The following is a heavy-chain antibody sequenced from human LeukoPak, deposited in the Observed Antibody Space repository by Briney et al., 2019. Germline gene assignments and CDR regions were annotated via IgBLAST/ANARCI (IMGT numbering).Heavy chain of an antibody. CDR3: AKTGYSSSWFDY. V-gene: IGHV3-21*04. D-gene: IGHD6-13*01. CDR1: GFPFSSYS. J-gene: IGHJ4*02. Sequence: GGSLRLSCAASGFPFSSYSMNWVRQAPGKGLEWVSSISSSSSSSYIYYADSVKGRFTISRDDAKNSLYLQMNSLRAEDTAVYYCAKTGYSSSWFDYWGQGTLVTVSS. CDR2: ISSSSSSSYI.